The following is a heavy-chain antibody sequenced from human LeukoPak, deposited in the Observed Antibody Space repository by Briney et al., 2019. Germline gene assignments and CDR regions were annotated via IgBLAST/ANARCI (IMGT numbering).Heavy chain of an antibody. CDR2: IYSGGST. Sequence: PGGSLRLSCAASGFTVSSNYMSWVRQAPGKGLEWVSVIYSGGSTYYADSVKGRFTISRDNSKSTLYLQMNSLRAEDTAVHYCARLSSGWYYGMDVWGKGTTVTVSS. CDR1: GFTVSSNY. V-gene: IGHV3-53*01. D-gene: IGHD6-19*01. J-gene: IGHJ6*04. CDR3: ARLSSGWYYGMDV.